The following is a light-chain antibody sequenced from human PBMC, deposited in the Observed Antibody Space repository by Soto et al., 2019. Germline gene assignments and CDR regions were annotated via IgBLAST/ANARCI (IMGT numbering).Light chain of an antibody. CDR3: QQPHIYSGT. Sequence: DIKMTQSPTSLSASVGDRVTITCRASQTIDSWLAWYQQRPGKPPNLLIYKASTLASGVPSRFSGSGSGTEFTLTINSLQPDDSATYYCQQPHIYSGTFGEGTKVDIK. CDR1: QTIDSW. CDR2: KAS. J-gene: IGKJ4*02. V-gene: IGKV1-5*03.